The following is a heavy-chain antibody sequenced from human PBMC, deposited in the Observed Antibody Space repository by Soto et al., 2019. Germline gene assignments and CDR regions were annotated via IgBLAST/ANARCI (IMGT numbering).Heavy chain of an antibody. Sequence: EVRLVESGGGLVQPGGSLRLSCAASGFTFSDYYMDWVRQTPGKGLEWVGRSRNKAHSYTTKYAASVQSRFTVSRDGSKNSFYLQMDSLKTDDTAVYYCARGASGGSSANYYGFDVWGQGTTVIVSS. CDR3: ARGASGGSSANYYGFDV. V-gene: IGHV3-72*01. D-gene: IGHD2-15*01. CDR1: GFTFSDYY. J-gene: IGHJ6*02. CDR2: SRNKAHSYTT.